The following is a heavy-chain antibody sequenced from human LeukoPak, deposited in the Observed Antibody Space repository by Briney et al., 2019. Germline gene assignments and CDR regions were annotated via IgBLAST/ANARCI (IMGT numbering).Heavy chain of an antibody. V-gene: IGHV1-69*05. CDR3: ARARRDGYNLRLDY. D-gene: IGHD5-24*01. CDR2: IIPIFGTA. Sequence: SVKVSCKASGGTFSSYAISWVRQAPGQGLEWMGGIIPIFGTANYAQKFQGRVTITTDESTSTAYMELSSLRSEDTAVYYRARARRDGYNLRLDYWGQGTLVTVS. J-gene: IGHJ4*02. CDR1: GGTFSSYA.